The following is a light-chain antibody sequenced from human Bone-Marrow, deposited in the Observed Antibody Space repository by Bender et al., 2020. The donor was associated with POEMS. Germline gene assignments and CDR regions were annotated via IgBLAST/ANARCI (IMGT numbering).Light chain of an antibody. Sequence: QSALTQPASVSGSPGQSITISCTGSTTDFVGYNSVSWYQQPAGTAPKLIIFDVSHRPSGVSPRFSGSKSGNTASLTISGLQSEDEANYYCASYTDKNTWVFGGGTQLTVL. CDR2: DVS. J-gene: IGLJ3*02. CDR1: TTDFVGYNS. CDR3: ASYTDKNTWV. V-gene: IGLV2-14*03.